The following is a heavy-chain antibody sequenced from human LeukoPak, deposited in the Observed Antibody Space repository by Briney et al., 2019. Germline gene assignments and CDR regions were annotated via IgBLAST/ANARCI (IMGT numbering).Heavy chain of an antibody. J-gene: IGHJ3*02. CDR3: AKDCGLGSCHDAFDI. Sequence: GGSLRLSCAASGFTFSSYAMIWVRQAPGKGLDWVSAISGSGGSTCYADSVKGRFTISRDNSKNTLYLQMNSLRAEDTAVYYCAKDCGLGSCHDAFDIWGQGTMVTVSS. D-gene: IGHD3-16*01. V-gene: IGHV3-23*01. CDR1: GFTFSSYA. CDR2: ISGSGGST.